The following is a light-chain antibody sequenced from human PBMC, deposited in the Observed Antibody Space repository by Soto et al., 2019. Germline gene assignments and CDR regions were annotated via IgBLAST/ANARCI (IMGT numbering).Light chain of an antibody. CDR3: LQHNTYPRT. J-gene: IGKJ1*01. CDR2: AAS. Sequence: DIQITQSPSSLSASVGYIVTIPCRASQGIRNDLGSYQQKPGKAPKRLIYAASSLQFGVPSRFSGSGSGTEFTLTISSRQPEDFATYYSLQHNTYPRTFGQGTKVDI. V-gene: IGKV1-17*01. CDR1: QGIRND.